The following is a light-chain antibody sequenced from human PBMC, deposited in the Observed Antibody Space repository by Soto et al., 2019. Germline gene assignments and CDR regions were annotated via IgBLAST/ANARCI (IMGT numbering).Light chain of an antibody. Sequence: EVVLTQSPGTLSLSPGESATLSCRASQSVISNFLAWYQQNPAQAPRLLIYDTSNRATVIPDRFSGSGSGTDFTLTISRLEPEDFAVYYCQQNGALPPTFGQGTKVEIK. V-gene: IGKV3-20*01. CDR3: QQNGALPPT. CDR1: QSVISNF. CDR2: DTS. J-gene: IGKJ1*01.